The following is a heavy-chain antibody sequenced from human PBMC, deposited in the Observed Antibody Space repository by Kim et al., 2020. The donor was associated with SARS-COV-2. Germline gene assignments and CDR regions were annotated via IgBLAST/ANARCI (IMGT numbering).Heavy chain of an antibody. V-gene: IGHV1-69*13. CDR1: GGTFSSYA. CDR2: IIPIFGTA. Sequence: SVKVSCKASGGTFSSYAISWVRQAPGQGLEWMGGIIPIFGTANYAQKFQGRVTITADESTSTAYMELSSLRSEDTAVYYCARLRGGDIVVVPAAISRVRLPNYYYYGMDVWGQGTTVTVSS. CDR3: ARLRGGDIVVVPAAISRVRLPNYYYYGMDV. D-gene: IGHD2-2*02. J-gene: IGHJ6*02.